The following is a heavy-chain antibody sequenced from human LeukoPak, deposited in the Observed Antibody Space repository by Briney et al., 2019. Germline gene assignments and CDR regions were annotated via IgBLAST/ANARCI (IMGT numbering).Heavy chain of an antibody. D-gene: IGHD2-15*01. CDR1: GFAFSNYN. V-gene: IGHV3-21*01. CDR2: ISSSSGHI. CDR3: ARDHIVVVVAAYFDY. J-gene: IGHJ4*02. Sequence: GGSLRLSCAVSGFAFSNYNMNWVRQAPGKGPEWVASISSSSGHIHYANSVKGRFTISRDNAKNSLYLQMNSLRAEDTAVYYCARDHIVVVVAAYFDYWGQGTLVTVSS.